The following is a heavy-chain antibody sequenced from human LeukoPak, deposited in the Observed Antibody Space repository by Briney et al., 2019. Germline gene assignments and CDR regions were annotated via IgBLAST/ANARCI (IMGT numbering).Heavy chain of an antibody. Sequence: ASVKVSCKASGGTFSSYAISWVRQAPEQGLEWMGGIIPIFGTANYAQKFQGRVTITADESTSTAYMELSSLRSEDTAVYYCARDKGAHIAVAGGLYYFDYWGQGTLVTVSS. CDR3: ARDKGAHIAVAGGLYYFDY. V-gene: IGHV1-69*01. D-gene: IGHD6-19*01. J-gene: IGHJ4*02. CDR2: IIPIFGTA. CDR1: GGTFSSYA.